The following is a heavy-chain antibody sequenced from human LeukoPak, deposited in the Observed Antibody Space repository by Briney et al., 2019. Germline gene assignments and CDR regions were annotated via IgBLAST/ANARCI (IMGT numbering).Heavy chain of an antibody. V-gene: IGHV3-7*01. D-gene: IGHD3-3*01. CDR3: ARVRRFLYYFDY. Sequence: GGSLRLSCAASGFTFSSYWMSWVRQAPGKGLEGVANIKQDGSEKYYVDSVKGRFTISRDKAKNSLYLQMNSLRAEDTAVYYCARVRRFLYYFDYWGQGTLVTVSS. CDR1: GFTFSSYW. CDR2: IKQDGSEK. J-gene: IGHJ4*02.